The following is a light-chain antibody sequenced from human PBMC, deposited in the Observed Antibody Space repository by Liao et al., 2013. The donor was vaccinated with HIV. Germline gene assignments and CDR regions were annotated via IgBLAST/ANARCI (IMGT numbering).Light chain of an antibody. J-gene: IGLJ2*01. CDR2: YDS. V-gene: IGLV3-21*01. CDR1: NIGSKS. CDR3: QAWDSSIYVV. Sequence: SYVLTQPPSVSVAPGKTARITCGGNNIGSKSVHWYQQKPGQAPVVVIYYDSGRPSGIPERFSGSRSGNTATLTISGTQTMDEADYYCQAWDSSIYVVFGGGTKLTVL.